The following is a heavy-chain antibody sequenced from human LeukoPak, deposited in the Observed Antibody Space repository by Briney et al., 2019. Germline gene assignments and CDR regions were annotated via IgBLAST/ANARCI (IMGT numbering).Heavy chain of an antibody. CDR2: ISWGGGST. J-gene: IGHJ4*02. CDR3: AKDRSGNSYGHFDY. D-gene: IGHD3-10*01. Sequence: GGSLRLSCVGSGFIFSSYAMHWVRQAPGKGLEWVSLISWGGGSTYYADSVKGRFTISRDNSKNSLYLHMNSLRAEDTALYYCAKDRSGNSYGHFDYWGQGTLVTVSS. CDR1: GFIFSSYA. V-gene: IGHV3-43D*04.